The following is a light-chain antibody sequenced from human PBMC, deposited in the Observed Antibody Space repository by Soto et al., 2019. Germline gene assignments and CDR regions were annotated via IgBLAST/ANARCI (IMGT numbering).Light chain of an antibody. CDR3: QQYASSPPIT. Sequence: EIVLTQPPGTLSLSPGERATLSCRASQSVSSSYLTWYQQKPGQAPRLLIYGASSRATGIPDRFSGSGSGTDFTLTISRLEPEDFAVYYCQQYASSPPITFGQGTRLEIK. J-gene: IGKJ5*01. CDR2: GAS. CDR1: QSVSSSY. V-gene: IGKV3-20*01.